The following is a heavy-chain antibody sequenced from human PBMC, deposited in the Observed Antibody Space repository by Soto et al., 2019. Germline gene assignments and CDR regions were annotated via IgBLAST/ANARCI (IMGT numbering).Heavy chain of an antibody. J-gene: IGHJ6*02. CDR1: DGALSSGGSA. CDR2: IYLTGIT. CDR3: ARGHYDGHGVDV. V-gene: IGHV4-30-2*01. Sequence: QLQLQESGSGLVNPSQTLSLTCAVIDGALSSGGSAWTWIRQPPGKGLERIGHIYLTGITYYNPSLKSRVTLSVDMSKNQFSLTLSSLTAADTAVYYCARGHYDGHGVDVWGQGTTVTVSS. D-gene: IGHD5-12*01.